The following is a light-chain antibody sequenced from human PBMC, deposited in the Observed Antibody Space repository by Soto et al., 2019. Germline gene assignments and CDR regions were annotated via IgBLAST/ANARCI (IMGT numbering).Light chain of an antibody. J-gene: IGLJ1*01. CDR2: EVT. Sequence: QSALTQPASVSGSPGQSITISCTGTSSDVGGYNFVSWYQQHPDKAPKFMIYEVTNRPSGVSNRFSGSKSGNTASLTISGLQAEDEADYYCSSFTSSHTYLFGTGTKLTVL. CDR1: SSDVGGYNF. V-gene: IGLV2-14*01. CDR3: SSFTSSHTYL.